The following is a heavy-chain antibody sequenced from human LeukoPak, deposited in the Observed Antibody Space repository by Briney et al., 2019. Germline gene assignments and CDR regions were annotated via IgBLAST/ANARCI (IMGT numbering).Heavy chain of an antibody. J-gene: IGHJ4*02. V-gene: IGHV3-30*03. CDR2: ISYDGSNK. Sequence: GGSLRLSCAASGFTFSSYGMHWVRQAPGKGLEWVAVISYDGSNKYYADSVKGRFTISRDNSKNTLYLQMNSLRAEDTAVYYCARDPGLGTGYLMVDYWGQGTLVTVSS. CDR1: GFTFSSYG. D-gene: IGHD3-9*01. CDR3: ARDPGLGTGYLMVDY.